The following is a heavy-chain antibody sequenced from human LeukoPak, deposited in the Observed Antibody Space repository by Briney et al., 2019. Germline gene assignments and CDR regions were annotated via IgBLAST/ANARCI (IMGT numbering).Heavy chain of an antibody. Sequence: GGSLRLSCTASGFTFGDYAMSWVRQAPGKGLEWVSIIYSSGSTYYADSVKGRFTIARDNSHNTLYLQMNSLRVDDTAVYYCVRDIPGTTVPWGQGTLVTVSS. V-gene: IGHV3-53*01. CDR1: GFTFGDYA. D-gene: IGHD1-1*01. CDR2: IYSSGST. J-gene: IGHJ5*02. CDR3: VRDIPGTTVP.